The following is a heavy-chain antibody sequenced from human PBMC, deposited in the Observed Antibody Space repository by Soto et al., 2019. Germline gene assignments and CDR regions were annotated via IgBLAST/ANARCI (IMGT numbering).Heavy chain of an antibody. V-gene: IGHV3-23*01. CDR1: GFTFSSYV. J-gene: IGHJ3*02. Sequence: GGSLRLSCAASGFTFSSYVMSWVRQAPGKGLEWVSAISGSGGSTYYADSVKGRLTISRDNSKNTLYLQMNSLRAEDTAVYYCVPEVVPAAIAAFDIWGQGTMVTVSS. D-gene: IGHD2-2*02. CDR3: VPEVVPAAIAAFDI. CDR2: ISGSGGST.